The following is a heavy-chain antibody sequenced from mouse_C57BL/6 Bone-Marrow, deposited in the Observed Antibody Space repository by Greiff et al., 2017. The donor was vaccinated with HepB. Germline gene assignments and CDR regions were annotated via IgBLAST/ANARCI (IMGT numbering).Heavy chain of an antibody. CDR2: LSYSGST. D-gene: IGHD5-1*01. CDR3: ARRDEYVYCYFDV. V-gene: IGHV3-8*01. Sequence: VQLQQSGPGLAKPSQTLSLTCSVTGYSITSDYWNWIRKFPGNKLEYMGYLSYSGSTYYNPSLKSRISITRYTSKNQYYLQLSSVTTEDTATYYCARRDEYVYCYFDVWGTGTTVTVSS. CDR1: GYSITSDY. J-gene: IGHJ1*03.